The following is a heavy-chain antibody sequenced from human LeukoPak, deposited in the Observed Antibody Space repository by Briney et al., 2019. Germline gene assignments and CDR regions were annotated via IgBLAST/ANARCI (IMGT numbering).Heavy chain of an antibody. Sequence: GGSLRHSCAASGFTFSSYSMNWVRQAPGKGLEWVSSISSSSSYIYYADSVKGRFTISRDNAKNSLYLQMNSLRAEDTAVYYCAREDSSWYGEDFDYCGQGTLVTVSS. V-gene: IGHV3-21*01. CDR3: AREDSSWYGEDFDY. J-gene: IGHJ4*02. CDR1: GFTFSSYS. CDR2: ISSSSSYI. D-gene: IGHD6-13*01.